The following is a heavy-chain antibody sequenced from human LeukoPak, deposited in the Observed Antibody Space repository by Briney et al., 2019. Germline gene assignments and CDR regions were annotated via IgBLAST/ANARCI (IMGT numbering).Heavy chain of an antibody. CDR3: SRENGAFSPFGY. D-gene: IGHD2-8*01. J-gene: IGHJ4*02. CDR1: GGSISNTNG. V-gene: IGHV4-4*02. Sequence: ETLSLTCCVTGGSISNTNGWGWARQPPGPGLEWIGQFSLTDLTHYNPHPESRVSVSLDKSKNQLSVNLAAVTAAHRGVYYCSRENGAFSPFGYWGEGTLVTVLS. CDR2: FSLTDLT.